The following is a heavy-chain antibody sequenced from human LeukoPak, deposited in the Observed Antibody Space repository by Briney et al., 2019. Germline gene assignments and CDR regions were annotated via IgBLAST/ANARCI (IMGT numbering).Heavy chain of an antibody. J-gene: IGHJ4*02. CDR1: GFTFSSYA. Sequence: GGSLRLSCAASGFTFSSYAMYWVRQAPGKGLEWVAVISHDGSNDYYADSVKGRFTISRDNSKNTLYLQINSLRAEDTAVYYCAKDMAYSSSWYYFDYWGQGTLVTVSS. CDR2: ISHDGSND. V-gene: IGHV3-30-3*01. D-gene: IGHD6-13*01. CDR3: AKDMAYSSSWYYFDY.